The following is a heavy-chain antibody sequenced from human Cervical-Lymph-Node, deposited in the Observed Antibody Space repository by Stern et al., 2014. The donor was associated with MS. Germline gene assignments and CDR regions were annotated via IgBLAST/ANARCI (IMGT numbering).Heavy chain of an antibody. D-gene: IGHD2-8*02. CDR1: GGTFTTHS. V-gene: IGHV1-69*17. J-gene: IGHJ4*02. CDR2: TIHYLNIA. CDR3: ASSLVASGH. Sequence: QVQLVQSGAEVKKPGSSVKVSCKASGGTFTTHSITWWRQAPGQGLEWMEGTIHYLNIANYAQKFQGRITITADISTGTTYMEIPSLRSDDTAVYYCASSLVASGHWGQGTLVIVS.